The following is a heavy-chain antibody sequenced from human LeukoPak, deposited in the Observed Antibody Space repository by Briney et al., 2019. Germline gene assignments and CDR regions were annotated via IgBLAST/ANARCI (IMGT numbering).Heavy chain of an antibody. CDR3: AKDLLSGTGYYSWGIFDY. D-gene: IGHD3-22*01. Sequence: GGSLRLSCVASGFTFNNYAISWVRQAPGKGLEWVSGISGTGVKTVYSDSVKGRFTISRDNSENTLYLQMNTLRAEDTAVYYCAKDLLSGTGYYSWGIFDYWGQGTLVTVSS. J-gene: IGHJ4*02. CDR2: ISGTGVKT. CDR1: GFTFNNYA. V-gene: IGHV3-23*01.